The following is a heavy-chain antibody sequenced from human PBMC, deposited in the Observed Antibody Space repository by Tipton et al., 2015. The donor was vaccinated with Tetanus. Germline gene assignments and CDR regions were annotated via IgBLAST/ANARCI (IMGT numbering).Heavy chain of an antibody. CDR2: ISAYNGNT. D-gene: IGHD2-2*01. CDR1: GYTFTSYG. J-gene: IGHJ6*02. V-gene: IGHV1-18*01. CDR3: ARILGYCSSTSCYESAEYYYYGMDV. Sequence: QLVQSGAEVKKPGASVKVSCKASGYTFTSYGISWVRQAPGQGLEWMGWISAYNGNTNYAQKLQGRVTMTTDTSTSTAYMELRSLRSDDTAVYYCARILGYCSSTSCYESAEYYYYGMDVWGQGTTVTVSS.